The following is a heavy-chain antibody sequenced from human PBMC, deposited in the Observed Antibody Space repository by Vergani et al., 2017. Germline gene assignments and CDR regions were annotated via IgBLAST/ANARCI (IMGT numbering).Heavy chain of an antibody. CDR1: GGSISSGGYY. Sequence: QVQLQESGPGLVKPSQTLSLTCTVSGGSISSGGYYWSWIRQHPGKGLEWIGYIYYSGSTYYNPSLKSRVTISVDTSKNQFSLKLSSVTAADTAVYYCASAIVGATERGSYYYGMDVWGQGTTVTVSS. CDR3: ASAIVGATERGSYYYGMDV. J-gene: IGHJ6*02. V-gene: IGHV4-31*03. D-gene: IGHD1-26*01. CDR2: IYYSGST.